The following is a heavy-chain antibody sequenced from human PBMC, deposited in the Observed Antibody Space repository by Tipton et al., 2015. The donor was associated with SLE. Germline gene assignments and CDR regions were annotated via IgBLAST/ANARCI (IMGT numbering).Heavy chain of an antibody. CDR2: ISDSGGST. D-gene: IGHD2-21*02. CDR3: AKDFSPTVY. V-gene: IGHV3-23*01. CDR1: GFTFSSYA. J-gene: IGHJ4*02. Sequence: SLRLSCAASGFTFSSYAMSWVRQAPGKGLKWVSGISDSGGSTYYADSVKGRFTISRDNSKNTLYVQLNSLRAEDSAVYYCAKDFSPTVYWGQGTLVTVSS.